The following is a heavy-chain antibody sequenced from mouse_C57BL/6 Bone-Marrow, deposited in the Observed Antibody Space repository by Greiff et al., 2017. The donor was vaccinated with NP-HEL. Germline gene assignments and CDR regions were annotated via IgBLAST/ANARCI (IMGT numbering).Heavy chain of an antibody. D-gene: IGHD2-3*01. J-gene: IGHJ2*01. V-gene: IGHV14-4*01. CDR1: GFNIKDDY. Sequence: VQLQQSGAELVRPGASVKLSCTASGFNIKDDYMHWVKQRPEQGLEWIGWIDPENGDTEYASKFQGKATITADPSSNTAYLQLSSLTSEDTAVYYCTTGYDYFDYWGQGTTLTVSS. CDR2: IDPENGDT. CDR3: TTGYDYFDY.